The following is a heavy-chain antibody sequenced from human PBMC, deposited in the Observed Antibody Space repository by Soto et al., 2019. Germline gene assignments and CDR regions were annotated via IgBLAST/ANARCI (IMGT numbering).Heavy chain of an antibody. Sequence: GESLKISCQASGYSFTNYWIGWVRQMPGKGLEWLGIIYPGDSDTRYSPSFQGQVTISADKSISTAYLQWSSLKASDTAMYYCAGGGVRGVITRTRDYYGMDVWGQGTTVTVSS. CDR1: GYSFTNYW. V-gene: IGHV5-51*01. D-gene: IGHD3-10*01. CDR2: IYPGDSDT. J-gene: IGHJ6*02. CDR3: AGGGVRGVITRTRDYYGMDV.